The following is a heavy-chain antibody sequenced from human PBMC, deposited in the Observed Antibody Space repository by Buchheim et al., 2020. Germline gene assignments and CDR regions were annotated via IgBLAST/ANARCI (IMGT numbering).Heavy chain of an antibody. CDR3: ARDRTGGSFDY. V-gene: IGHV3-72*01. D-gene: IGHD2-8*02. Sequence: EVQLVESGGGLVQPGGSLRLSCVASGFTFSDHFMDWVRQAPGKGLEWVGRTRNKANSYSTEYAASVKGRLIVSSDDSRNSLYLQMNSLKAEDTAVYYCARDRTGGSFDYWGQG. CDR1: GFTFSDHF. J-gene: IGHJ4*02. CDR2: TRNKANSYST.